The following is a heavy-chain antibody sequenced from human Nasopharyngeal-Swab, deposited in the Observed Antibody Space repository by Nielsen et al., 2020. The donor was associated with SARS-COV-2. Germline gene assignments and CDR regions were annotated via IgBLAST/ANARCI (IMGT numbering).Heavy chain of an antibody. CDR1: GYTFTSYY. CDR2: ISPSGGST. J-gene: IGHJ4*02. D-gene: IGHD6-13*01. CDR3: ARDGAAAAADY. V-gene: IGHV1-46*01. Sequence: ASVKVSCKASGYTFTSYYMHWVRQAPGQGLEWMGIISPSGGSTSYAQKFQGRVTMTRDTSTSTVYMELSSLRSEDTAVYYCARDGAAAAADYWGQGTLVTVSS.